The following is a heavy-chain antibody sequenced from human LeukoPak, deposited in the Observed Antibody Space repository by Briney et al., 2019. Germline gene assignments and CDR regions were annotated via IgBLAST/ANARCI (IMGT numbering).Heavy chain of an antibody. CDR2: ISSSSSYI. CDR3: ARGSNFGAYGGADAFDI. V-gene: IGHV3-21*01. D-gene: IGHD4-17*01. J-gene: IGHJ3*02. Sequence: GGSLRLSCAASGFTFSSYSMNWVRQAPGKGLEWVSSISSSSSYIYYADSVKGRFTISRDNAKNSLYLQMNSLRAEDTAMYYCARGSNFGAYGGADAFDIWGQGTMVTVSS. CDR1: GFTFSSYS.